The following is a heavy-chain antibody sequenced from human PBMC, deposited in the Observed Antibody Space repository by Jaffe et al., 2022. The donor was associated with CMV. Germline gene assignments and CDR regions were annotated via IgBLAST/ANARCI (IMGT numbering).Heavy chain of an antibody. D-gene: IGHD5-18*01. CDR3: ARYPPFTAMVKVWAFDI. V-gene: IGHV1-18*01. CDR1: GYTFTSYG. Sequence: QVQLVQSGAEVKKPGASVKVSCKASGYTFTSYGISWVRQAPGQGLEWMGWISAYNGNTNYAQKLQGRVTMTTDTSTSTAYMELRSLRSDDTAVYYCARYPPFTAMVKVWAFDIWGQGTMVTVSS. J-gene: IGHJ3*02. CDR2: ISAYNGNT.